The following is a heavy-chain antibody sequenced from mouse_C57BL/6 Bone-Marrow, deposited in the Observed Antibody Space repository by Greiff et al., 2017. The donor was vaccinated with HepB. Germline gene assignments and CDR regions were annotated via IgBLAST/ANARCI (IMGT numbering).Heavy chain of an antibody. Sequence: VQGVESGAELVRPGASVTLSCKASGYTFTDYEMHWVKQTPVHGLEWIGAIDPETGGTAYNQKFKGKAILTADKSSSTAYMELRSLTSEDSAVYYCTSYYGSEDYAMDYWGQGTSVTVSS. D-gene: IGHD1-1*01. V-gene: IGHV1-15*01. CDR2: IDPETGGT. J-gene: IGHJ4*01. CDR3: TSYYGSEDYAMDY. CDR1: GYTFTDYE.